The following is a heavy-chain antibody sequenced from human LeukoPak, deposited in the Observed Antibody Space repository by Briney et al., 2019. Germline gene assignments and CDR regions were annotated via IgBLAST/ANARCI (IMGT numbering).Heavy chain of an antibody. CDR3: ARLATSTGSYVDY. J-gene: IGHJ4*02. V-gene: IGHV3-53*03. Sequence: GGSLRPSCAASGFAVSSKYMSWVRQPPGKGLEWLSVIHDGDGTYYADSVKARFTISRDNSKNTLYFQMNSLRAEDKAVYYCARLATSTGSYVDYWGQGTLVTVSS. D-gene: IGHD1-26*01. CDR1: GFAVSSKY. CDR2: IHDGDGT.